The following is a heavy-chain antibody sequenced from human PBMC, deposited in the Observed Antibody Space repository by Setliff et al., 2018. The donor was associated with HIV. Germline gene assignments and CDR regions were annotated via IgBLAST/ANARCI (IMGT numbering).Heavy chain of an antibody. D-gene: IGHD3-22*01. CDR2: IYYSGST. CDR3: ARLNSGLNAFDI. CDR1: GGSISRGDYY. J-gene: IGHJ3*02. Sequence: PSETLSLTCTVSGGSISRGDYYWSWIRQPPGKGLEWIGYIYYSGSTNYNPSLKSRVTISVDTSKNQFSLKLSSVTAADTAVYYCARLNSGLNAFDIWGQGTMVTVS. V-gene: IGHV4-61*08.